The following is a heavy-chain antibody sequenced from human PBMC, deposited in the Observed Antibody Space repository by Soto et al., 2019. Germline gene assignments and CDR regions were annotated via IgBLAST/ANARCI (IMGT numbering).Heavy chain of an antibody. D-gene: IGHD2-15*01. CDR3: EKDESGWVAATAFDY. Sequence: EVQLLESGGGLVQPGGSLRLSCAASGFTFTSYAMSWVRQAPGKGLEWVSAISSSGGTTYYADSVKGRFTISRDNSKNTLYLQMNSLTAEDTAVYYCEKDESGWVAATAFDYWGQGTLVSVSS. CDR2: ISSSGGTT. V-gene: IGHV3-23*01. CDR1: GFTFTSYA. J-gene: IGHJ4*02.